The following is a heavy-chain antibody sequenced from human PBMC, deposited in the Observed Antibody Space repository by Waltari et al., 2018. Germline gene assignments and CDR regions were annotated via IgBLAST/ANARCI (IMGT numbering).Heavy chain of an antibody. CDR2: IYHGGST. CDR3: ARDSRGLLWFRELFFDY. D-gene: IGHD3-10*01. Sequence: QVQLQQWGAGLLKPSETLSLTCAVSGYSISSGYYWGWIRQPPGRGLEWVGNIYHGGSTYYHPSLKGRVTISVYTSKNQFALRLSSVTAADTAVYYCARDSRGLLWFRELFFDYWGQGTLVTVSS. CDR1: GYSISSGYY. J-gene: IGHJ4*02. V-gene: IGHV4-38-2*02.